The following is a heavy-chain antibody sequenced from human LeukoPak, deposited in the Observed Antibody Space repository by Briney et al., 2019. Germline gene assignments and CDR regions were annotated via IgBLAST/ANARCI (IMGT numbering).Heavy chain of an antibody. Sequence: ASVNVSCKASGYTFTGYYMHWVRQATGQGLEWMGWINPNSGGTNYAQKFQGRVTMTRDTSISTAYMELSRLRSDDTAVYYCARDRALVWQQLVRSWFDPWGQGTLVTVSS. CDR2: INPNSGGT. D-gene: IGHD6-13*01. CDR1: GYTFTGYY. J-gene: IGHJ5*02. V-gene: IGHV1-2*02. CDR3: ARDRALVWQQLVRSWFDP.